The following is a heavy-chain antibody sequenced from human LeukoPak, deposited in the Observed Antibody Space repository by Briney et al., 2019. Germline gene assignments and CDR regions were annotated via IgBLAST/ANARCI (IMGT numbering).Heavy chain of an antibody. D-gene: IGHD6-6*01. CDR2: INHSGST. CDR1: GGSFSGYY. CDR3: ARGRAGLRIAARPFDY. J-gene: IGHJ4*02. V-gene: IGHV4-34*01. Sequence: SETLSLTCAVYGGSFSGYYWSWIRQPPGKGLEWIGEINHSGSTNYNPSLKSRVTISVDTSKNQFSLKLSSVTAADTAVCYCARGRAGLRIAARPFDYWGQGTLVTVSS.